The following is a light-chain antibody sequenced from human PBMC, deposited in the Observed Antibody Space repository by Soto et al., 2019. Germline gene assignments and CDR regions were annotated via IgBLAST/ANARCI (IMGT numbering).Light chain of an antibody. CDR3: SSYAGSNIPVV. CDR2: EVS. J-gene: IGLJ2*01. V-gene: IGLV2-8*01. CDR1: SSDVGGYNC. Sequence: QSALTQHPSASGSPGQSVTISCTGTSSDVGGYNCVSWYQQHPGKAPKLMIYEVSKRPSGVPDRFSGSKSGNTASLTVSGLQAEDEADYYCSSYAGSNIPVVFGGGTKVTVL.